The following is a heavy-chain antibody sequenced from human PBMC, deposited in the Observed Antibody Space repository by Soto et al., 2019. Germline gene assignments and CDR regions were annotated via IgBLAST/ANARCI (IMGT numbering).Heavy chain of an antibody. CDR2: ISGSGGRV. D-gene: IGHD3-22*01. V-gene: IGHV3-23*01. Sequence: EVQLLESGGGMVEPRGSLKLSCAASGFSFGTYVMNWVRQAPGKGLEWVSGISGSGGRVYSADSVKGRFTIYRDNSRNTLYLQMHSLRAEDTAIYYCAMTRLYDTGTNDYHRDALDIWGQGTQVTVSS. CDR3: AMTRLYDTGTNDYHRDALDI. J-gene: IGHJ3*02. CDR1: GFSFGTYV.